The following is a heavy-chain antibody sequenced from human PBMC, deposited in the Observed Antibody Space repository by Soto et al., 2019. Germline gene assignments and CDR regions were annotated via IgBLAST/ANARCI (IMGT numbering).Heavy chain of an antibody. CDR1: GGSISSYY. J-gene: IGHJ4*02. D-gene: IGHD6-25*01. CDR2: IYYSGST. Sequence: KPSETLSLTCTVSGGSISSYYWSWIRQPPGKGLEWIGYIYYSGSTNYNPSLKSRVTISVDTSKNQFSLKLTSVTAADTAVYYCARDSGSQRPFDYWGQGTLVTVSS. V-gene: IGHV4-59*01. CDR3: ARDSGSQRPFDY.